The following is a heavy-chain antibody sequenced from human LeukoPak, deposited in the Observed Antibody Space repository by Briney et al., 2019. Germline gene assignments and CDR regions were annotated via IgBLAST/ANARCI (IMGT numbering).Heavy chain of an antibody. CDR2: IYHSGST. Sequence: PSETLSLTCTVSGGSVSSGSYSWTWIRQPPGEGLEWIGYIYHSGSTDYNPSLKSRVTISVDTSKNQFSLELTSVTAADTAVYYCARRGQWLDFDHWGQGTLVTVSS. J-gene: IGHJ4*02. V-gene: IGHV4-61*01. CDR1: GGSVSSGSYS. D-gene: IGHD6-19*01. CDR3: ARRGQWLDFDH.